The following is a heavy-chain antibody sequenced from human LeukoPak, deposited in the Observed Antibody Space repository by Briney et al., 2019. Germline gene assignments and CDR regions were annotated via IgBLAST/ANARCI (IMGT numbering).Heavy chain of an antibody. Sequence: GGSLRLSCAASGFIFSDYYMSWIRQAPGKGLEWVSFISDGGRPLHYADSVKGRFTISRDNAKNSLYLQMNSLRDEDTAVYFCARRYCTPSSCYSDYWGQGALVTVSS. CDR1: GFIFSDYY. CDR2: ISDGGRPL. J-gene: IGHJ4*02. CDR3: ARRYCTPSSCYSDY. D-gene: IGHD2-8*01. V-gene: IGHV3-11*01.